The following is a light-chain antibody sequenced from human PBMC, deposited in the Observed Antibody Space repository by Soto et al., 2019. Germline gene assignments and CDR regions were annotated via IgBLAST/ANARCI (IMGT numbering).Light chain of an antibody. CDR3: SSSTTFTTLV. CDR2: EVS. J-gene: IGLJ1*01. CDR1: SNDVGSYDF. Sequence: QSVLTQPASVSGPPGQSITISCTGTSNDVGSYDFVSWYQQQPGKAPKLLIYEVSNRPSGVSHRFSGSKSDNTASLTISGLQSEDEADYYCSSSTTFTTLVFGTGTKVTV. V-gene: IGLV2-14*01.